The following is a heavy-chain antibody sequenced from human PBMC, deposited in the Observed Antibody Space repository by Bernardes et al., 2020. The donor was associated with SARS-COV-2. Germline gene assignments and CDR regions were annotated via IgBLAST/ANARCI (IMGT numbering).Heavy chain of an antibody. D-gene: IGHD3-10*01. J-gene: IGHJ6*02. Sequence: ASEKVSCKVFGYIFPDLSIHWVRQHPGKGLAWMGGLDPEDGEMIYAKKFQGRVTMTEDLSSDTAYMELSSLGSEDTAVYYCASRGGAYYGLDVWGRGTSVTVSS. CDR1: GYIFPDLS. CDR3: ASRGGAYYGLDV. V-gene: IGHV1-24*01. CDR2: LDPEDGEM.